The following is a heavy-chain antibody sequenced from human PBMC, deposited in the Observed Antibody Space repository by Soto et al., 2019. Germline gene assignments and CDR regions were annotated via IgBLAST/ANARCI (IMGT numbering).Heavy chain of an antibody. CDR3: ARDSPRWYFDL. CDR1: GGSISSYY. Sequence: QVQLQESGPGLVKPSETLSLTCTVSGGSISSYYWSWIRQPPGKGLEWIGYIYYSGSTNYNPSLKSRVTISVDTSKNQFSLKLSSVTAADTAVYYCARDSPRWYFDLWGRGTLVTVSS. J-gene: IGHJ2*01. V-gene: IGHV4-59*01. CDR2: IYYSGST.